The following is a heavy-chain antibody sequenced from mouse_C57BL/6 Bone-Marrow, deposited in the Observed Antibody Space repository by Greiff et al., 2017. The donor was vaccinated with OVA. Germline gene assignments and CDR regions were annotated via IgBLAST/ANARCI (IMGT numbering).Heavy chain of an antibody. CDR2: INPNNGGT. Sequence: EVQLQQSGPELVKPGASVKISCKASGYTFTDYYMNWVKQSHGKSLEWIGDINPNNGGTSYNQKFKGKATLTVDKSSSTAYMELRSLTSEDSAVYYCAKTSIYDGYYDYFDYWGQGTTLTVSS. J-gene: IGHJ2*01. D-gene: IGHD2-3*01. V-gene: IGHV1-26*01. CDR1: GYTFTDYY. CDR3: AKTSIYDGYYDYFDY.